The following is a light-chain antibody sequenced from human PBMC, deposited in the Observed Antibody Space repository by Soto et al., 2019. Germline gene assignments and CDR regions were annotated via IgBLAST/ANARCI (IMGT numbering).Light chain of an antibody. CDR1: SSDIGSYNL. CDR2: EVT. CDR3: FSFGGSGTI. V-gene: IGLV2-23*02. J-gene: IGLJ2*01. Sequence: QSALTQPASVSGSPGQSITISCNGTSSDIGSYNLLSWYQQHPGKAPKLMIYEVTKRPSGVSNRFSGSKSGNTAFLTISGLQAEEEADYYCFSFGGSGTIFGGGTKLTVL.